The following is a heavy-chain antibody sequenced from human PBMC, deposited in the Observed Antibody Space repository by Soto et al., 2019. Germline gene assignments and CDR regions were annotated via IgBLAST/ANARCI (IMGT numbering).Heavy chain of an antibody. D-gene: IGHD6-19*01. Sequence: ASVKVSCKASGYTFTSYAMHWVRQAPGQRLEWMGWINAGNGNTKYSQKFQGRVTITRDTSASTAYMELSSLRSEDTAVYYCARAGAGYSSGWYPFRYYFDYWGQGTLVTVSS. V-gene: IGHV1-3*01. CDR3: ARAGAGYSSGWYPFRYYFDY. CDR2: INAGNGNT. J-gene: IGHJ4*02. CDR1: GYTFTSYA.